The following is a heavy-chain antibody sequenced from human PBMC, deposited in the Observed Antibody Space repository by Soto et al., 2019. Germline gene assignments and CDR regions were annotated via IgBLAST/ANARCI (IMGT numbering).Heavy chain of an antibody. CDR3: ATLGVYDFWSGYLDY. D-gene: IGHD3-3*01. V-gene: IGHV1-24*01. CDR2: FDPEDGET. Sequence: GASVKVSCKVSGYTLTELSMHWVRQAPGKGLEWMGGFDPEDGETIYAQKFQGRVTMTEDTSTDTAYMELSSLRSEDTAVYYCATLGVYDFWSGYLDYWGQGTLVTVSS. CDR1: GYTLTELS. J-gene: IGHJ4*02.